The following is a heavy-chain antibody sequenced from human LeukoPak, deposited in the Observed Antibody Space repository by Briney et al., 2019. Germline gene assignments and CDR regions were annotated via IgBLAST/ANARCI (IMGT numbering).Heavy chain of an antibody. CDR2: IYHSENT. Sequence: SETMSLTCTVSGGSISRDYWTWIRQPPGKGLEWIGYIYHSENTNYNPSLKSRVTMSLDTSKNQFSLNLSSVTAADTAVYYCARIVTLGYTYGPGRHMDVWGKGTTVTVSS. V-gene: IGHV4-59*08. J-gene: IGHJ6*03. D-gene: IGHD5-18*01. CDR1: GGSISRDY. CDR3: ARIVTLGYTYGPGRHMDV.